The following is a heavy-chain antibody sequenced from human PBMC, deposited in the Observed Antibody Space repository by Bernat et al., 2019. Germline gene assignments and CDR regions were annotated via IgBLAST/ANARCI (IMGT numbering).Heavy chain of an antibody. CDR1: GFTFSSYG. D-gene: IGHD2-8*01. Sequence: QVQLVESGGGVVQPGRSLRLSCAASGFTFSSYGMHWVRQAPGKGLEWVAVISYDGSNKYYADSVKGRFTISRDNSKNTLYLQMNSLRAEDTAVYYCARGRRYCTNGVCLYGMDVWGQGTTVTVSS. J-gene: IGHJ6*02. CDR3: ARGRRYCTNGVCLYGMDV. V-gene: IGHV3-30*03. CDR2: ISYDGSNK.